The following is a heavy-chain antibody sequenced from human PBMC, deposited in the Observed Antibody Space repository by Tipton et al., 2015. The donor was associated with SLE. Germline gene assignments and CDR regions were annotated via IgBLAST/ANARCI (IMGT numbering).Heavy chain of an antibody. CDR3: ARYTGGGFYFDY. Sequence: TLSLTCTVSGYSISSGYYCSWVRQSPGKGLEWLATINHSGTTYYRPSLKSRVSISVDTSKNQFSLKLTSVTAADTAVYHCARYTGGGFYFDYWGQGKLVIVSS. V-gene: IGHV4-38-2*02. CDR2: INHSGTT. J-gene: IGHJ4*02. CDR1: GYSISSGYY. D-gene: IGHD2-2*02.